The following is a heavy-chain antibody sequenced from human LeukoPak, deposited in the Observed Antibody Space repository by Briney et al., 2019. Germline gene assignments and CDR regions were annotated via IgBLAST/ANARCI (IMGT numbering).Heavy chain of an antibody. J-gene: IGHJ4*02. V-gene: IGHV1-18*01. D-gene: IGHD2-2*03. Sequence: ASVKVSCKASGYIFTSYGISWVRQAPGQGLEWMGWISVYNGNTNYAQKLQGRVTMTTDTSTSTAYMELRSLRSDDTAVYYCARGGYCSSTSCQALDNFDYWGQGTLVTVSS. CDR1: GYIFTSYG. CDR3: ARGGYCSSTSCQALDNFDY. CDR2: ISVYNGNT.